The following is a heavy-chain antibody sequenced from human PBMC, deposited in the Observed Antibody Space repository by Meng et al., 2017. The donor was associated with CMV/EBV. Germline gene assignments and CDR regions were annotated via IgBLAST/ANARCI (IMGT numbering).Heavy chain of an antibody. Sequence: QVQHKQWGPGLVKPSGTLSLPCAVYGGSFSGYYWSWIRQPPGKGLEWIGEINHSGSTNYNPSLKSRVTISVDTSKNQFSLKLSSVTAADTAVYYCARGGVEMATIGYYFDYWGQGTLVTVSS. CDR3: ARGGVEMATIGYYFDY. CDR2: INHSGST. D-gene: IGHD5-24*01. J-gene: IGHJ4*02. CDR1: GGSFSGYY. V-gene: IGHV4-34*01.